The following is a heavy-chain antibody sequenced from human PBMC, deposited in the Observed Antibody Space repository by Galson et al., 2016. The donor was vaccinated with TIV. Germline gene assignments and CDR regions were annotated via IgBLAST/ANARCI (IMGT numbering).Heavy chain of an antibody. CDR2: IIPIFDTT. Sequence: SVKVSCKASGGTFSTYAISWVRQAPGQGLGWMGGIIPIFDTTNYAEKFQGRVTITADESTSTAYMELSSPRFEDTAIYYCSLTYCGGDCYPPGGMDVWGQGTTVTVSS. CDR1: GGTFSTYA. D-gene: IGHD2-21*02. J-gene: IGHJ6*02. V-gene: IGHV1-69*13. CDR3: SLTYCGGDCYPPGGMDV.